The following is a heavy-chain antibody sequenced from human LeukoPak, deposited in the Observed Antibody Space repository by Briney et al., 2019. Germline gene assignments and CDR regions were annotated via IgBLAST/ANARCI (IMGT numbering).Heavy chain of an antibody. V-gene: IGHV4-34*01. J-gene: IGHJ4*02. CDR2: INHSGGT. CDR3: ARAGGIPDY. CDR1: GGSFSGYY. Sequence: SETLSLTCAVYGGSFSGYYWSWIRQPPGKGLEWIGEINHSGGTNYNPSLKSRVTISVDTSKNQFSLKLSSVTAADTAVYYCARAGGIPDYWGQGTLVTVSS. D-gene: IGHD1-26*01.